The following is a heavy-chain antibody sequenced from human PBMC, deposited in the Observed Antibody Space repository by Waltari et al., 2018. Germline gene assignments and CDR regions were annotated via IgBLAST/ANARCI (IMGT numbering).Heavy chain of an antibody. V-gene: IGHV3-30*18. D-gene: IGHD2-2*02. CDR3: AKTVVPAAIVGWFDP. CDR2: ISYDGSNK. Sequence: QVQLVESGGGVVQPGRSLRLSCAASGSTFRSVGMPWVRQAPGKGLGWVAVISYDGSNKYYADSVKGRFTISRDNSKNTLYLQMNSLRAEDTAVYYCAKTVVPAAIVGWFDPWGQGTLVTVSS. J-gene: IGHJ5*02. CDR1: GSTFRSVG.